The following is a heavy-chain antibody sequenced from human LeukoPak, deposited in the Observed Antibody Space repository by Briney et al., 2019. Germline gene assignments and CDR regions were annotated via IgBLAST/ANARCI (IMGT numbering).Heavy chain of an antibody. CDR3: ARAGRYYDSSGSHMDV. CDR2: MDPNSGNT. D-gene: IGHD3-22*01. Sequence: ASVKVSCKASGYTFTSYGISWVRQAPGQGLEWMGWMDPNSGNTGYAQKFQGRVTMTRDTSISTAYMELSSLRSEDTAVYHCARAGRYYDSSGSHMDVWGQGTTVTVSS. V-gene: IGHV1-8*02. J-gene: IGHJ6*02. CDR1: GYTFTSYG.